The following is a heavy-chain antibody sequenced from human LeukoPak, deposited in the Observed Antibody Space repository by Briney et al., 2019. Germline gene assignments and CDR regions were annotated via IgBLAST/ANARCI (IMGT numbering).Heavy chain of an antibody. CDR3: ARQPGSFTYYDFWSGYYTLNWFDP. J-gene: IGHJ5*02. CDR1: GGSISSSSYY. Sequence: SXTLSLTCTVSGGSISSSSYYWGWIRQPPGKGLEWIGSIYYSGSTYYNPSLKSRVTISVDTSKNQFSLKLSSVTAADTAVYYCARQPGSFTYYDFWSGYYTLNWFDPWGQGTLVTVSS. CDR2: IYYSGST. V-gene: IGHV4-39*01. D-gene: IGHD3-3*01.